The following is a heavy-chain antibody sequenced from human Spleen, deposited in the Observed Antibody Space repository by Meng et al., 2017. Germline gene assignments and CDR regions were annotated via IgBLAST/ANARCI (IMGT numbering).Heavy chain of an antibody. CDR1: GFTFSSYS. Sequence: GESLKISCAASGFTFSSYSMNWVRQAPGKGLEWVSSISSSSSYIYYADSVKGRFTTSRDNDKNSLYLQMNSLRAEDTAVYYCARHQTNWSDLHYYYYGMDVWGQGTTVTVSS. J-gene: IGHJ6*02. V-gene: IGHV3-21*01. CDR3: ARHQTNWSDLHYYYYGMDV. CDR2: ISSSSSYI. D-gene: IGHD1-1*01.